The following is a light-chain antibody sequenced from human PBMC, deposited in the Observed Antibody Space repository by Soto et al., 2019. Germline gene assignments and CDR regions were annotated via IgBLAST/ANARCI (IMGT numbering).Light chain of an antibody. CDR2: DVS. CDR1: SSDVGGYNY. J-gene: IGLJ3*02. V-gene: IGLV2-14*01. CDR3: SSYTSSSTPNWV. Sequence: QSALTQPASVSGSPGQSITISCTGTSSDVGGYNYVSWYQQHPGKAPKLMIYDVSNRPSGVSNRFSGSKSGNTASLTIFGLQAEDEADYYCSSYTSSSTPNWVFGGGTKVTVL.